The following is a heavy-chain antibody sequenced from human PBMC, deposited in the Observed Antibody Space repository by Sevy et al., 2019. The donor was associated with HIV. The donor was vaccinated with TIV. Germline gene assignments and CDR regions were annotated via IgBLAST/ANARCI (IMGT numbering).Heavy chain of an antibody. Sequence: GGSLRLSCAASGFPFNDHAMHWVRVVPGKGLEWVSGISWNSRNIGYAYSVKGRFTISRDNTRHSVYLEMHSLRPEDTALYYCAKDINRGCDGVNCYSYYYYFYGLDVWGQGTTVTVSS. D-gene: IGHD2-21*01. V-gene: IGHV3-9*01. CDR2: ISWNSRNI. J-gene: IGHJ6*02. CDR1: GFPFNDHA. CDR3: AKDINRGCDGVNCYSYYYYFYGLDV.